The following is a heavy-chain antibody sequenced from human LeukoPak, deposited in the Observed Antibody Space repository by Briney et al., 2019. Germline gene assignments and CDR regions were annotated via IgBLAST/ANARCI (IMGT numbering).Heavy chain of an antibody. CDR2: ISYDGNTI. D-gene: IGHD1-26*01. CDR3: AKDLSVVGAHDSFDV. CDR1: GFSFSSYG. J-gene: IGHJ3*01. Sequence: GRSLRLSCAASGFSFSSYGMHRVRQAPGKGLEWLTVISYDGNTIYHADSVKGRFTTSRDNSKNTLYLQMNSLRIEDTAVYYCAKDLSVVGAHDSFDVWGQGTMVTVSS. V-gene: IGHV3-30*18.